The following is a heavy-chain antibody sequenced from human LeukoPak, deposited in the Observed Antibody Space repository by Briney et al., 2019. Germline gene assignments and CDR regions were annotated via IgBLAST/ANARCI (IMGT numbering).Heavy chain of an antibody. CDR1: GFTFDDYA. J-gene: IGHJ4*02. CDR3: AKVIDGGWYVSVDY. D-gene: IGHD6-19*01. CDR2: ISGDGGST. Sequence: PGGSLRLSCAASGFTFDDYAMHWVRQAPGKGLEWVSLISGDGGSTYYADSVKGRFNISRDNSKNSLYLQMNSLRTEDTALYYCAKVIDGGWYVSVDYWGQGTLVTVSS. V-gene: IGHV3-43*02.